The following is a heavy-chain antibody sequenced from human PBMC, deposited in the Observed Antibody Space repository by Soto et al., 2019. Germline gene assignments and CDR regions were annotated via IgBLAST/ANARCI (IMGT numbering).Heavy chain of an antibody. CDR1: GFTFSNYW. CDR3: ARGDCVGGTCYSLAGSFYYDMDV. Sequence: EVQLVESGGGLVQPGGSLRLSCAASGFTFSNYWMYWVRQAPGKGLVWVSRINSDGSVSSYADLVKGRLTISRDNVKNTLYLQMDSLRAEDTAVYYCARGDCVGGTCYSLAGSFYYDMDVWGKGTTVTVFS. CDR2: INSDGSVS. V-gene: IGHV3-74*01. J-gene: IGHJ6*03. D-gene: IGHD2-15*01.